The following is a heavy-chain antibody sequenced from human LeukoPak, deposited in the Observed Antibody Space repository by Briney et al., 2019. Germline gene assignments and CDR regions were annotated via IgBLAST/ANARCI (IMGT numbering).Heavy chain of an antibody. J-gene: IGHJ4*02. CDR1: GFTFSTYA. CDR2: ISYDGSSK. V-gene: IGHV3-30*04. Sequence: GGSLRLSCAASGFTFSTYAMHWVRQAPGKGLEWVAVISYDGSSKYYADSVKGRFTISRDNSKNTLYLQMNSPRAEDTAVYYCAKDPMTTVTTVDSDWGQGTLVTVSS. CDR3: AKDPMTTVTTVDSD. D-gene: IGHD4-17*01.